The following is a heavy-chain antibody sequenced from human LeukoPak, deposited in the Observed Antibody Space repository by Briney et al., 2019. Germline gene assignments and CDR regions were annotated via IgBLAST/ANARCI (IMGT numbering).Heavy chain of an antibody. CDR1: GDSISSYY. CDR2: IAYSGSA. CDR3: ARHSGGYDDRLDY. Sequence: PWETLSLTCTVSGDSISSYYWTWIRQPPGKGLEWIGYIAYSGSANYSPSLKSRVTMSVDTSKNQFSLRLSSVTAADTAVYYCARHSGGYDDRLDYWGQGTLVTVSS. D-gene: IGHD5-12*01. V-gene: IGHV4-59*08. J-gene: IGHJ4*02.